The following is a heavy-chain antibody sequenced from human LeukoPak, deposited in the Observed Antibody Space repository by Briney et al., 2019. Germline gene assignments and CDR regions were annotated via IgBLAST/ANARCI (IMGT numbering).Heavy chain of an antibody. Sequence: GGSLRLSCAASGFTFSSYSMNWVRQAPGKGLEWVSSISSSSSYIYYADSVKGRFTISRDNAKNSLYLQMNSLRAEDTAVYYCARHYYGSGSYLYMDVWGKGTTVTISS. V-gene: IGHV3-21*01. J-gene: IGHJ6*03. CDR1: GFTFSSYS. D-gene: IGHD3-10*01. CDR2: ISSSSSYI. CDR3: ARHYYGSGSYLYMDV.